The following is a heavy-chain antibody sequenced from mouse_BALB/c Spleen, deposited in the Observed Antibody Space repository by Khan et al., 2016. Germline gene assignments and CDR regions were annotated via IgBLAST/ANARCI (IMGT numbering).Heavy chain of an antibody. CDR1: GYTFTHSG. V-gene: IGHV9-1*02. D-gene: IGHD2-3*01. J-gene: IGHJ1*01. Sequence: QIQLVQSGPELKKPGETVKLSCKASGYTFTHSGMNWVKQAPGKGLKWMGWINTYTGEPTYADDFKGRFAFSLETSASTAYLQINNLKNEDMTTYYCARGAMVTTGWYFDGWGAGTTVTVSS. CDR3: ARGAMVTTGWYFDG. CDR2: INTYTGEP.